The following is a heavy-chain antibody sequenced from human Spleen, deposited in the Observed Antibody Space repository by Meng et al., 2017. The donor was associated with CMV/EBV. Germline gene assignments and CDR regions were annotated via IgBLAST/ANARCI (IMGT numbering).Heavy chain of an antibody. CDR2: IWSDGSNK. CDR3: ARGVRTVTTFKDYYYGMDV. J-gene: IGHJ6*02. CDR1: GFTFSNYG. V-gene: IGHV3-33*01. D-gene: IGHD4-11*01. Sequence: GESLKISCAASGFTFSNYGIHWVRQAPGKGLEWVAVIWSDGSNKYYADSVKGRFTISRDNYKNTVYLEMNSLGAEDTAVYYCARGVRTVTTFKDYYYGMDVWGQGTTVTVSS.